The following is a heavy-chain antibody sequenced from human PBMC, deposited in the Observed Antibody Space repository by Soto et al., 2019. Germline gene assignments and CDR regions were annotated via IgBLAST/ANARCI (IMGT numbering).Heavy chain of an antibody. CDR2: LYYSDNT. Sequence: SETLSLTCTVSGGSISSYYLSWVRQPPGKGLEWIGYLYYSDNTNYNPSLKSRVTISVDASKNQVSLRLTSVTAADTAVYYCARVGGVAARTFDYWGQGTLV. CDR1: GGSISSYY. J-gene: IGHJ4*02. D-gene: IGHD3-16*01. CDR3: ARVGGVAARTFDY. V-gene: IGHV4-59*01.